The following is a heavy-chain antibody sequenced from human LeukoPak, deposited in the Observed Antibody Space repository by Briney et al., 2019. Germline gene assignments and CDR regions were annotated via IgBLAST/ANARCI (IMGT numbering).Heavy chain of an antibody. CDR2: LDRDGTTT. Sequence: PGGSLRLSCVASGFTFSTYWMHWVRQAPGKGLEWVSRLDRDGTTTSYADSVYGRFTISRDNSKNMLYMQMNSLRAEDTAIYYCAKGCDSSCYRFNYWGQGTLVTVTS. D-gene: IGHD2-2*01. CDR3: AKGCDSSCYRFNY. J-gene: IGHJ4*02. V-gene: IGHV3-74*01. CDR1: GFTFSTYW.